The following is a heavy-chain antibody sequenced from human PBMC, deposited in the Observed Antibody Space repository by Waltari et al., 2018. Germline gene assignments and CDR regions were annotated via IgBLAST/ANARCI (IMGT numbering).Heavy chain of an antibody. V-gene: IGHV3-30*01. D-gene: IGHD3-10*01. CDR2: ISVDGNNI. CDR3: ARDGHSYFYGSWSDY. CDR1: GISVRTYA. J-gene: IGHJ4*02. Sequence: QVHLVESGGGVVQPGKSLTLSCEVSGISVRTYAMHWVRQAPGKGLEWVAVISVDGNNIYFADSVKGRFTITRDNSKNTLYLQMNSLTPEDTGIYYCARDGHSYFYGSWSDYWGQGTLVTVSS.